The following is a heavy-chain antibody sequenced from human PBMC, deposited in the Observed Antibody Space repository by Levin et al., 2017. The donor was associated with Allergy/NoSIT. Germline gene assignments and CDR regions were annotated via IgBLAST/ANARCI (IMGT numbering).Heavy chain of an antibody. V-gene: IGHV1-3*01. CDR3: ARDIAAAGTPHLGFDY. CDR1: GYTFTSYA. J-gene: IGHJ4*02. D-gene: IGHD6-13*01. Sequence: ASVKVSCKASGYTFTSYAMHWVRQAPGQRLEWMGWINAGNGNTKYSQKFQGRVTITRDTSASTAYMELSSLRSEDTAVYYCARDIAAAGTPHLGFDYWGQGTLVTVSS. CDR2: INAGNGNT.